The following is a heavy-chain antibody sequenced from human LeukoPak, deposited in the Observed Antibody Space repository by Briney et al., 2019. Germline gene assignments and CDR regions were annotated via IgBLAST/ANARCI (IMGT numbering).Heavy chain of an antibody. Sequence: GGSLRLSCAASGFTFSSYWMSWVRQAPGKGLEWVANIKQDGSEKYYVDSVKGRFTISRDNSKNTLYLQMNSLRAEDTAVYYCAKRYYDSSGYYFHWGQGTLVTVSS. D-gene: IGHD3-22*01. CDR3: AKRYYDSSGYYFH. CDR1: GFTFSSYW. J-gene: IGHJ4*02. CDR2: IKQDGSEK. V-gene: IGHV3-7*03.